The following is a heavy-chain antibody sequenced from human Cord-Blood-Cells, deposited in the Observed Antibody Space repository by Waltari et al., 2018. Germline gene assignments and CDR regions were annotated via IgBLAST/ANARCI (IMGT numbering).Heavy chain of an antibody. V-gene: IGHV4-39*07. Sequence: QLQLQESGPGLVKPSETLSLTCTVSGGSISSSSYYWGGIRQPPGKGLEWIGSIDYSGGTDYNPSLKSRVTISVDTSKNQFSLKLSSVTAADTAVYYCARIDWYFDLWGRGTLVTVSS. CDR3: ARIDWYFDL. CDR1: GGSISSSSYY. J-gene: IGHJ2*01. CDR2: IDYSGGT.